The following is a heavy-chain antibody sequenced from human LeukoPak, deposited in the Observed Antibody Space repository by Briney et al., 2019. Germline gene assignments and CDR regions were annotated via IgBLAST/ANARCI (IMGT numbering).Heavy chain of an antibody. V-gene: IGHV1-3*01. CDR3: ARDDWNYKFTIHSYYQGMDV. CDR1: VYTFASYA. J-gene: IGHJ6*02. Sequence: ASVKVSCKASVYTFASYAMHWVRQAPGQRLEWMGWINAGNGNTRYSQKLQGRVTITRDTSSNTVYMELSRLRSGDTAVYYCARDDWNYKFTIHSYYQGMDVWGQGTTVTVSS. CDR2: INAGNGNT. D-gene: IGHD1-7*01.